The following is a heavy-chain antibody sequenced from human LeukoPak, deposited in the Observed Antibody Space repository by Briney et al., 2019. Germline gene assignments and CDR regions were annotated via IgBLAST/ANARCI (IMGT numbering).Heavy chain of an antibody. CDR3: ARASDSSGYYAPQHYFDY. J-gene: IGHJ4*02. CDR1: GYTFTRFY. V-gene: IGHV1-46*03. CDR2: INPSGGST. Sequence: ASVKVSCKASGYTFTRFYMHWVRQARGQGLEWMGIINPSGGSTSYTQKFQGRATMTRDTSTTTVYMELSSLRSEDTAVYYCARASDSSGYYAPQHYFDYWGQGTPVTVSS. D-gene: IGHD3-22*01.